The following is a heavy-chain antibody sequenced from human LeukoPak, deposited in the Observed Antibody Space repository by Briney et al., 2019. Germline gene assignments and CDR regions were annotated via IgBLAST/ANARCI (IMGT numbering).Heavy chain of an antibody. CDR1: GGSISSYY. V-gene: IGHV4-59*08. J-gene: IGHJ5*02. D-gene: IGHD6-19*01. CDR3: ARHRSGASWFAP. CDR2: IFDSGST. Sequence: PSETLSLTCTVSGGSISSYYWSWIRQSPGKELEWIGYIFDSGSTNYNPSLKSRVTISVDTSKSQFSLRLSSVTAADTAVYYCARHRSGASWFAPWGQGTLVTVSS.